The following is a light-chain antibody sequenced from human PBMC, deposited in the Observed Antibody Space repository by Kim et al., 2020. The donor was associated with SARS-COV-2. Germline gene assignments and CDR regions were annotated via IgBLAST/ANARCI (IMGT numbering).Light chain of an antibody. J-gene: IGKJ2*01. CDR2: WAS. CDR1: QSIFYSLNNKND. Sequence: RVTINCKSSQSIFYSLNNKNDLAWYQQKPGQPPKLLIYWASTRESGVPDRFSGSGSGTDFTLTITSLQAEDVAVYYCQQYYSSPRTFGQGTKLEI. V-gene: IGKV4-1*01. CDR3: QQYYSSPRT.